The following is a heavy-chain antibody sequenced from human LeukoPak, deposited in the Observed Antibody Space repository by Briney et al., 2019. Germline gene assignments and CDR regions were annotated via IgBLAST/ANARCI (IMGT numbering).Heavy chain of an antibody. Sequence: GGSLRLSCAASGFTFSSYSMNWVRQAPGKGLEWVSSISSSSSYIYYADSVKGRFTISRDNAKNSLYLQMNSLRAEDTAVYYCAGDLDYGDYAFDYWGQGTLVTVSS. CDR2: ISSSSSYI. CDR1: GFTFSSYS. D-gene: IGHD4-17*01. V-gene: IGHV3-21*01. J-gene: IGHJ4*02. CDR3: AGDLDYGDYAFDY.